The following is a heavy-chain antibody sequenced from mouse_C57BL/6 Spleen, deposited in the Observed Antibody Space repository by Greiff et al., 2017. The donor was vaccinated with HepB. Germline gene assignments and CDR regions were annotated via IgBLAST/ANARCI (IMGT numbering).Heavy chain of an antibody. Sequence: EVNLVESGGGLVKPGGSLKLSCAASGFTFSSYAMSWVRQTPEKRLEWVATISDGGSYTDYPDNVKGRFTISRDNAKNNLYLQMSHLKSEDTAMYYCARAYYSKGFDYWGQGTTLTVSS. D-gene: IGHD2-5*01. CDR2: ISDGGSYT. CDR1: GFTFSSYA. CDR3: ARAYYSKGFDY. V-gene: IGHV5-4*03. J-gene: IGHJ2*01.